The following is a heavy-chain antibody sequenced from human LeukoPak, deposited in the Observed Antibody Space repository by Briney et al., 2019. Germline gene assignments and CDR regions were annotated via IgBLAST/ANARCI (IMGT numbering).Heavy chain of an antibody. CDR3: ARDQGPCSGGSCYGDAFDI. Sequence: SGGSLRLSCAASGFTFSSYSMNWVRQAPGKGLEWVSYISSSSSTIYYADSVKGRFTISRDNAKNSLYLQMNSLRAEDTAVYYCARDQGPCSGGSCYGDAFDIWGQGTMVTVSS. J-gene: IGHJ3*02. CDR2: ISSSSSTI. V-gene: IGHV3-48*04. D-gene: IGHD2-15*01. CDR1: GFTFSSYS.